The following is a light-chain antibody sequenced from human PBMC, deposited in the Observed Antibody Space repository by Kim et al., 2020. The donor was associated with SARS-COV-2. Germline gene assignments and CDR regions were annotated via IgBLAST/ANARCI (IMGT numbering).Light chain of an antibody. CDR1: TGGVPICHY. J-gene: IGLJ2*01. Sequence: PEGTVTHALATRTGGVPICHYPYWIQQKPGQAPRTLIYDTGSKHSWTPARFSGSLLGGKAALILSDAQPEDEADYYCLLFYSGVQIFGGGTQLTVL. V-gene: IGLV7-46*01. CDR3: LLFYSGVQI. CDR2: DTG.